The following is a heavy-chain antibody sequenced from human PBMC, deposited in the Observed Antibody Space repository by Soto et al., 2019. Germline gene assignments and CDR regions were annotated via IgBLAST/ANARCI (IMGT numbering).Heavy chain of an antibody. J-gene: IGHJ4*02. CDR1: GDSVSSNSAT. CDR2: TYYRSKWYN. Sequence: SQTLSLTCAISGDSVSSNSATWHWISQSPSRGLEWLGRTYYRSKWYNDYAVSVKSRITINPDTSKNQLSLQLNSVTPEDTAVYYCARSNSYGPPLDYWGQGALVTVSS. D-gene: IGHD5-18*01. CDR3: ARSNSYGPPLDY. V-gene: IGHV6-1*01.